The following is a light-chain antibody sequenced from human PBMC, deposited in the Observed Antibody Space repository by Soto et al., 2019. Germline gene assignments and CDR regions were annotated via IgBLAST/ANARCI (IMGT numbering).Light chain of an antibody. Sequence: EMLMTQSPASLSVSPGEKVSLSCWASQSVTNKLAWYQQRPGQPPRLLLYDASXXXXXXPXXFSGRGSGTXXXXXXSSLQSEDLGFYYCLQYHYWPWTFGQGTKVDIK. CDR3: LQYHYWPWT. CDR1: QSVTNK. CDR2: DAS. V-gene: IGKV3-15*01. J-gene: IGKJ1*01.